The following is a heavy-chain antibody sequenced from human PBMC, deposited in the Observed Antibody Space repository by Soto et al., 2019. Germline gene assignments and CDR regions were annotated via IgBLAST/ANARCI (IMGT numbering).Heavy chain of an antibody. CDR3: ARHGSGWYGLSYYYYMDV. J-gene: IGHJ6*03. V-gene: IGHV4-59*08. D-gene: IGHD6-19*01. CDR1: GGSISSYY. Sequence: PSETLSLTCTVSGGSISSYYWSWIRQPPGKGLEWIGYIYYSGSTNYNPSLKSRATISVDTSKNQFSLKLSSVTAADTAVYYCARHGSGWYGLSYYYYMDVWGKGTTVTVSS. CDR2: IYYSGST.